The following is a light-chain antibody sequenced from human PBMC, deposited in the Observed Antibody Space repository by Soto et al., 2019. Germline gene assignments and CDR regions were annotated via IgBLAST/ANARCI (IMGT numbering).Light chain of an antibody. V-gene: IGKV3-15*01. Sequence: EIVMTQSPATLSVSPGERATLSCRASQSVSSNLAWYQQQPGQAPRLLIYGASTRATGFPARFSGSGSGTEFTLTISSLQSEDFEVYYCQQYNNWPLTFGGGTKVDIK. CDR2: GAS. J-gene: IGKJ4*01. CDR1: QSVSSN. CDR3: QQYNNWPLT.